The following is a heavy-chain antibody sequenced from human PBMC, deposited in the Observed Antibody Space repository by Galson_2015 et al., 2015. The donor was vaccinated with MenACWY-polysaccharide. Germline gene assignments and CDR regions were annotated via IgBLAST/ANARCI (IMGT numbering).Heavy chain of an antibody. D-gene: IGHD3-10*01. Sequence: SLRLSCAASGFTFSNYAMSWVRQAPGKGLEWVSTIGDSGSNTHYADSVKGRVTISRDNSKNTLSLQMNSLRAEDTAVYYCARVRSRTGKCQFDDWGQGTLVALSS. CDR2: IGDSGSNT. CDR3: ARVRSRTGKCQFDD. CDR1: GFTFSNYA. J-gene: IGHJ4*02. V-gene: IGHV3-23*01.